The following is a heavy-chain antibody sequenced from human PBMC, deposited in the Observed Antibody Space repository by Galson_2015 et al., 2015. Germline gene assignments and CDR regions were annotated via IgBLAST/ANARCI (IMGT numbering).Heavy chain of an antibody. CDR3: ARQGVSDAFDI. V-gene: IGHV2-5*02. J-gene: IGHJ3*02. Sequence: PALVKPTQPLTLTCTFSGFSLSTSGVGLGWIRQPPGKALEWLALIYWDDDKRYSPSLKSRLTITKDTSKNQVVLTMTNMDPVDTATYFCARQGVSDAFDIWGQGTMVTASS. CDR2: IYWDDDK. CDR1: GFSLSTSGVG. D-gene: IGHD3-10*01.